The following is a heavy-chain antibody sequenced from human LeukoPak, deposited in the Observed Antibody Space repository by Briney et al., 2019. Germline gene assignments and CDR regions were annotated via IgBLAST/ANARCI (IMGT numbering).Heavy chain of an antibody. V-gene: IGHV4-4*07. CDR3: ARGVAVAGTSWYFDL. CDR1: GGSISSYY. Sequence: SETLSLTCTVSGGSISSYYWSWIRQPAGKGLEWIGRIYTSGSTNYNPSLKSRVTISIDTSKNQFSLKLSSVTAADTAVYYCARGVAVAGTSWYFDLWGRGTLVTVSS. D-gene: IGHD6-19*01. J-gene: IGHJ2*01. CDR2: IYTSGST.